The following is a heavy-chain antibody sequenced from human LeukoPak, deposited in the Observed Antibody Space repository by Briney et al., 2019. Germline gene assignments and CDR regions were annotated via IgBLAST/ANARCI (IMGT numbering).Heavy chain of an antibody. D-gene: IGHD2-15*01. Sequence: GGSLRLSCVASGYTFRSHGMHWVRQAPGKGLEWVAVIWYDGSNEYFADSVKGRFTISRDNSKNILYLQMNSLRAEDTAVYYCARDIASTRMDVWGQGTTVSVSS. J-gene: IGHJ6*02. CDR2: IWYDGSNE. V-gene: IGHV3-33*01. CDR1: GYTFRSHG. CDR3: ARDIASTRMDV.